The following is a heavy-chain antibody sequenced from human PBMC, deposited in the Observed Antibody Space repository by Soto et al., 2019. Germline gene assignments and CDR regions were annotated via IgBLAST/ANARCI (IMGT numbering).Heavy chain of an antibody. CDR1: GFTFGDYA. V-gene: IGHV3-49*04. CDR3: TRFRWTGFFDY. J-gene: IGHJ4*02. CDR2: IRSKAYGGTT. Sequence: SLRLSCIASGFTFGDYAMSWVRQAPGKGLEWVGFIRSKAYGGTTEYAASVKGRFTISRDDSKSIAYLQMNSLKTEDTAVYYCTRFRWTGFFDYWGQGTLDTVSS. D-gene: IGHD2-8*02.